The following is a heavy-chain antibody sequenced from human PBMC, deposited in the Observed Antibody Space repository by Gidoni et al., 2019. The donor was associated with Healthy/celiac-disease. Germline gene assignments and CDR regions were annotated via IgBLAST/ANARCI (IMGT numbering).Heavy chain of an antibody. CDR2: INPNRGGT. CDR1: GYTFTGYY. CDR3: AREGSSSGFDY. V-gene: IGHV1-2*02. J-gene: IGHJ4*02. Sequence: QVQLVQSGAEVKKPGASVKVSCKASGYTFTGYYMHWVRQAPGQGLEWMGWINPNRGGTNYAQKFQGRVTMTRDTSISTAYMELSRLRSDDTAVYYCAREGSSSGFDYWGQGTLVTVSS. D-gene: IGHD6-6*01.